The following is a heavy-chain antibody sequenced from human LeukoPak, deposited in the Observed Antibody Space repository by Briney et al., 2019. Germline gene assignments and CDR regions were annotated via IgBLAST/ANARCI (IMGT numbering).Heavy chain of an antibody. J-gene: IGHJ6*03. CDR1: GGSISSYY. CDR2: IYYSGST. D-gene: IGHD4-11*01. V-gene: IGHV4-59*01. CDR3: ARDTVTTYYYYMDV. Sequence: SETLSLTCTVSGGSISSYYWSWIRQPPGKGLEWIGYIYYSGSTSYNPSLKSRVTISVDTSKNQFSLKLSSVTAADTAVYYCARDTVTTYYYYMDVWGKGTTVTVSS.